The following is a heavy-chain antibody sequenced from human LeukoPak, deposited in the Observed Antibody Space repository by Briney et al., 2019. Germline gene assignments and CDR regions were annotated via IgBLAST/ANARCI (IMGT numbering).Heavy chain of an antibody. CDR3: ARDSRQDYYDSSGYLWFAFDI. CDR1: RFTFNTYG. D-gene: IGHD3-22*01. J-gene: IGHJ3*02. CDR2: IYSGGST. Sequence: GGSLRLSCAASRFTFNTYGMHWVRQAPGKGLEWVSVIYSGGSTYYADSVKGRFTISRDNSKNTLYLQMNSLRAEDTAVYYCARDSRQDYYDSSGYLWFAFDIWGQGTMVTVSS. V-gene: IGHV3-53*01.